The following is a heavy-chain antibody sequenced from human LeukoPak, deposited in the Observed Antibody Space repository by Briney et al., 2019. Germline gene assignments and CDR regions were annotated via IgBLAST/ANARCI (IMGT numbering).Heavy chain of an antibody. CDR1: GFTFRSYW. J-gene: IGHJ4*02. Sequence: GGSLRLSCTASGFTFRSYWMTWVRQAPGKGLEWVANIEPAGSATYYVDSVKGRFTISRDNAKNLLYLQMNSLRAEDSAVYHCGRFGYVAAVDSWGQGALVTVSS. CDR3: GRFGYVAAVDS. CDR2: IEPAGSAT. V-gene: IGHV3-7*01. D-gene: IGHD2-15*01.